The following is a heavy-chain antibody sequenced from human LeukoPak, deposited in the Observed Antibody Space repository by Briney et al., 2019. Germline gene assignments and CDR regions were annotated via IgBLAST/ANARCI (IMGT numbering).Heavy chain of an antibody. J-gene: IGHJ1*01. CDR3: AKRPSPRGFVVVPAAIVGYFQH. D-gene: IGHD2-2*02. CDR2: ISSSSSTI. CDR1: GFTFSSYS. Sequence: GGSLRLSCAASGFTFSSYSMNWVRQAPGKGLEWVSYISSSSSTIYYADSVKGRFTISRDNAKNSLYLQMNSLRAEDTAVYYCAKRPSPRGFVVVPAAIVGYFQHWGQGTLVTVSS. V-gene: IGHV3-48*04.